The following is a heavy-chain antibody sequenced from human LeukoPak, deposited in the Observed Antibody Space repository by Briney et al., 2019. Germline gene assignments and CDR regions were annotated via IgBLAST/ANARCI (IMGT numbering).Heavy chain of an antibody. CDR3: AWGKGYGDYGGFDY. D-gene: IGHD4-17*01. CDR2: IKTDGRST. Sequence: GGSLRLSCAASGFTFSNYWMRWVRQAPGKGLVWVSRIKTDGRSTTYADSVKGRFTISRDNGKNMLYLQMNNLRVEDTAVYYCAWGKGYGDYGGFDYWGQGTLVTVSS. CDR1: GFTFSNYW. V-gene: IGHV3-74*01. J-gene: IGHJ4*02.